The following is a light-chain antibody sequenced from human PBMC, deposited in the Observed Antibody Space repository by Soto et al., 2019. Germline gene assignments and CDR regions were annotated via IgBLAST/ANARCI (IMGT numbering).Light chain of an antibody. Sequence: DIQLTQSPSTLSASVGYRVTITCRASQRITSWLAWYQQKSGKAPKLLIYDASRLQSGVPARFSGRGSGTEFTLTISSLQTDDFATYYSQQYDSYYTFGQGTKLDTK. J-gene: IGKJ2*01. CDR3: QQYDSYYT. V-gene: IGKV1-5*01. CDR2: DAS. CDR1: QRITSW.